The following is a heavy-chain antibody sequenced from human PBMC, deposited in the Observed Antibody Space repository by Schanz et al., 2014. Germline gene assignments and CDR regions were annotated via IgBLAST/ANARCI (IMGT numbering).Heavy chain of an antibody. CDR2: ISSSSIYT. V-gene: IGHV3-11*06. J-gene: IGHJ4*02. CDR1: GFTFSDYY. Sequence: QVQLVESGGTLVKPGGSLRLSCVVSGFTFSDYYMSWIRQAPGKGLEWVSYISSSSIYTNYADSVKGRFTISRDNAKNSLYLQMNSLRAEDTAVYYCARVLGGDEGLDQWGQGTLVTVSS. D-gene: IGHD4-17*01. CDR3: ARVLGGDEGLDQ.